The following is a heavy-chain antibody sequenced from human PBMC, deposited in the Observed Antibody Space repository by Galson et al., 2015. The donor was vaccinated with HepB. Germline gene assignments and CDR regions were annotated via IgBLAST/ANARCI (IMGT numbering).Heavy chain of an antibody. CDR2: LSGSGGST. V-gene: IGHV3-23*01. J-gene: IGHJ4*02. CDR1: GFTFGRYA. D-gene: IGHD6-6*01. CDR3: AKAPGIGGRSGGFGY. Sequence: SLRLSCAASGFTFGRYAMRWVRQAPGKGLEWVTGLSGSGGSTYYADSVKGQFTISRDNSKNTLYLQMNSLRAEDTAVYYCAKAPGIGGRSGGFGYWGQGTLVTVSS.